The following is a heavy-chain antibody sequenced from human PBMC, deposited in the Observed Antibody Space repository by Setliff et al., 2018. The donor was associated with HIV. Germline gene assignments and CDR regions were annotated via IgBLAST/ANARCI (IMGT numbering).Heavy chain of an antibody. D-gene: IGHD3-16*01. Sequence: VASVKVSCKASGGTFSSYAISWVRQAPGQGLEWMGGIIPIFGTANYAQKFQGRVAITTDESTSTAYMELSSLRSEDTAVYYCASLTMGSLDYWGQGTLVTVSS. CDR3: ASLTMGSLDY. CDR2: IIPIFGTA. V-gene: IGHV1-69*05. J-gene: IGHJ4*02. CDR1: GGTFSSYA.